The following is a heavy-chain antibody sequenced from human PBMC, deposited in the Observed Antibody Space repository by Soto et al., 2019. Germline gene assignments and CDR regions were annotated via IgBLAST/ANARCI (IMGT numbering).Heavy chain of an antibody. CDR1: GFSLSTSGVG. J-gene: IGHJ6*02. V-gene: IGHV2-5*02. CDR2: IYWDDDK. Sequence: QITLKESGPTLVKPTQTLTLTCTFSGFSLSTSGVGVGWIRQPPGKALEWLALIYWDDDKRYSPSLKSRLTITKDTSKNQVVLTMINMDPVDTATYYCAHRRRWLELDDCSYGMDVWGQGTTVTVSS. D-gene: IGHD1-7*01. CDR3: AHRRRWLELDDCSYGMDV.